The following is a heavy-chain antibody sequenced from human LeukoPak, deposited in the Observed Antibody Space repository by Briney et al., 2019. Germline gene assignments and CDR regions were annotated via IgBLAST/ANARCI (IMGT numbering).Heavy chain of an antibody. D-gene: IGHD2-2*01. CDR2: FDPEDGET. J-gene: IGHJ4*02. V-gene: IGHV1-24*01. CDR1: GYTLTELS. CDR3: ARDVGEYCSGVSCYASDY. Sequence: ASVKVSCKVSGYTLTELSMHWVRQAPGKGLEWMGGFDPEDGETIYAQKFQGRVTMTEDTSTDTAYMELSRLRSDDTAVYYCARDVGEYCSGVSCYASDYWGQGTLVTVSS.